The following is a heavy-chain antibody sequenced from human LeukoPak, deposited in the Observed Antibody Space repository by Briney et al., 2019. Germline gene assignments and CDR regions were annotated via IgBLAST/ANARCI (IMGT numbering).Heavy chain of an antibody. Sequence: GGSLRLSCAASGFTFSSYAMSWVRQAPGKGLEWVSAITGTGGHTYYVASVKGRFTVSRDNSRNTLDLQMSSLRGENSAIYYCAKVRDTREWYKDAFDVWGQGTRVTVSS. CDR2: ITGTGGHT. CDR1: GFTFSSYA. V-gene: IGHV3-23*01. D-gene: IGHD3-3*01. CDR3: AKVRDTREWYKDAFDV. J-gene: IGHJ3*01.